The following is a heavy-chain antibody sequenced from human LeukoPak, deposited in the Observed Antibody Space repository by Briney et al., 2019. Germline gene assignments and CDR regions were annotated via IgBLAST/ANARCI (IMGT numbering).Heavy chain of an antibody. J-gene: IGHJ4*02. V-gene: IGHV1-2*02. CDR1: GYTFTGYY. Sequence: ASVKVPCKASGYTFTGYYMHWVRQAPGQGLEWMGWINPNSGGTNYAQKFQGRVTMTRDTSISTAYMELSRLRSDDTAVYYCARLMTTVTNFDYWGQGTLVTVSS. CDR3: ARLMTTVTNFDY. D-gene: IGHD4-17*01. CDR2: INPNSGGT.